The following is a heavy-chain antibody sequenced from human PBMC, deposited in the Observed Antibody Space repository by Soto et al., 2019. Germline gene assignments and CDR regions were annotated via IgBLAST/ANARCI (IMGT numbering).Heavy chain of an antibody. Sequence: QVQLVESGGGVXQXXXSLRLSCAASGFTFSSYGMHWVRQAPGKGLEWVAVIWYDGSNKYYADSVKGRFTISRDNSKNTLYLQMNSLRAEDTAVYYCARQGELLFDYWGQGTLVTVSS. CDR1: GFTFSSYG. V-gene: IGHV3-33*01. J-gene: IGHJ4*02. CDR3: ARQGELLFDY. CDR2: IWYDGSNK. D-gene: IGHD1-26*01.